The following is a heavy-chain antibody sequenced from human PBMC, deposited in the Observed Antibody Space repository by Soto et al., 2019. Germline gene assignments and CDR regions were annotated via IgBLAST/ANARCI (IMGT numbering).Heavy chain of an antibody. J-gene: IGHJ4*02. Sequence: QVQLVESGGGVVQPGRSLRLSCAASGFTFTSYGMHWVRQAPGKGLEWVAVIWHDGSNKYYADSVKGRFIISRDNSKNTLYLQMNSLRVEDTAVYYCARASPPDYWGQGTLVTVSS. CDR2: IWHDGSNK. CDR3: ARASPPDY. V-gene: IGHV3-33*01. CDR1: GFTFTSYG.